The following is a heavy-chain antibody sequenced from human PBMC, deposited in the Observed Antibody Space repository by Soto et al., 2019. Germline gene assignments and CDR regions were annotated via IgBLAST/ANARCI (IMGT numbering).Heavy chain of an antibody. CDR3: ARSLQLYVDRTDAFDI. D-gene: IGHD5-12*01. CDR1: GGTSDSYA. Sequence: ASAELSCKASGGTSDSYASSWARQAPGQGLEWMGGIIPIFGTANYAQKFQGRVTITADESTSTAYMELSSLRSEDTAVYYCARSLQLYVDRTDAFDIWGQGTMVTVSS. CDR2: IIPIFGTA. J-gene: IGHJ3*02. V-gene: IGHV1-69*01.